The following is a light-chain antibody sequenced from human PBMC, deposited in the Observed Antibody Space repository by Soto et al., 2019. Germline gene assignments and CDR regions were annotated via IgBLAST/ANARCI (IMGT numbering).Light chain of an antibody. CDR2: EVS. CDR1: SSDIGGYKY. J-gene: IGLJ1*01. CDR3: SSYTTSSPYV. Sequence: QSVLTQPASVSGSPGQSITISCTGTSSDIGGYKYVSWYQQRPGKAPKLIIYEVSNRASGFSGRFSGSKSGNTASLTISGLQAEDAADYYCSSYTTSSPYVFGTGTKVTVL. V-gene: IGLV2-14*01.